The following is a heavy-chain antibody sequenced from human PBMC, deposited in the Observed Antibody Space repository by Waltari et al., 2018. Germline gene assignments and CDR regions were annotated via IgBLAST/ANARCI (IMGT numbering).Heavy chain of an antibody. Sequence: QVQLQESGPGRVKPSETLSLTCRVSGDSVNSFYWSWIRQPAGKGLEWIGRISSSGGTDYNPSLRRRVTMSLEMSKNQISLQLASVTAADTAVYFCSRGPRQSGTSSWIFDYWGQG. J-gene: IGHJ4*02. CDR3: SRGPRQSGTSSWIFDY. V-gene: IGHV4-4*07. CDR1: GDSVNSFY. D-gene: IGHD6-13*01. CDR2: ISSSGGT.